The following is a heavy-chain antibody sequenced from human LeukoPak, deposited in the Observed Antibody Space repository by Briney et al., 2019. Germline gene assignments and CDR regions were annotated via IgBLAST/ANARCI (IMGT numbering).Heavy chain of an antibody. CDR3: AREDSSLPMH. V-gene: IGHV3-53*01. CDR2: IYSGGST. CDR1: GFTVSSNY. J-gene: IGHJ4*02. D-gene: IGHD3-22*01. Sequence: GGSLRLSCAASGFTVSSNYMSWVRQAPGKGLEWVSVIYSGGSTYYADSVKGRFTISRGNSKNTLYLQMNSLRAEDTAVYYCAREDSSLPMHWGQGTLVTVSS.